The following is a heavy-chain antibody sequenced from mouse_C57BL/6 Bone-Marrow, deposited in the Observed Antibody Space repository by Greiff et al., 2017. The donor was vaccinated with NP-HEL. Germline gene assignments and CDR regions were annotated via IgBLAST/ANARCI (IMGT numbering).Heavy chain of an antibody. V-gene: IGHV1-80*01. CDR2: IYPGVGDT. CDR1: CYAFSNSC. Sequence: VHLQQSGAALVPPGASVTISCNASCYAFSNSCLNCVMQRPGTGLEWIGQIYPGVGDTNYNVKFKDKATLTADKSSSTAYMQLSRLTSEDSAVYFCARGAYWGQGTLVTVSA. CDR3: ARGAY. J-gene: IGHJ3*01.